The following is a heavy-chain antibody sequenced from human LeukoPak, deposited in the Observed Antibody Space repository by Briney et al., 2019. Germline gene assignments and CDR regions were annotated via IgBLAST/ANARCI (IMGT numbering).Heavy chain of an antibody. CDR3: ASGEGRQQLTV. D-gene: IGHD2-21*01. J-gene: IGHJ4*02. Sequence: PSETLSLTCTVSGGSISSYYWSWIRQPPGEGLEWIGYIYYSGSTNYNPSLKSRVTISVDTSKNQFSLKLSSVTAADTAVYYCASGEGRQQLTVWGQGTLVTVSS. CDR1: GGSISSYY. CDR2: IYYSGST. V-gene: IGHV4-59*01.